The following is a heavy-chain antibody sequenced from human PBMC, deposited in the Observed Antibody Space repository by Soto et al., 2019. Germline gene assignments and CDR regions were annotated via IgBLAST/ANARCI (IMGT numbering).Heavy chain of an antibody. CDR3: ATGTYHADDVYDI. CDR1: GLSFSDNF. J-gene: IGHJ3*02. CDR2: INRRSTYT. V-gene: IGHV3-11*05. D-gene: IGHD1-26*01. Sequence: QVQLVESGGGLVKPGGSLRLSCAASGLSFSDNFMSWIRQAPGKGLEFVSYINRRSTYTDYADSVRGRFTISRDNAKNSLYLEMNSLRVDDTAIYYCATGTYHADDVYDIWGQGTLVTVSS.